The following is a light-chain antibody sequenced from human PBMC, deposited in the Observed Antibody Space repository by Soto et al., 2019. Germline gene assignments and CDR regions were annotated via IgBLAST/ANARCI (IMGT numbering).Light chain of an antibody. CDR1: SSNIGAGFD. CDR3: QSYDSLSASRV. Sequence: QSVLTQPPSVSGAPRQRVTIACTGSSSNIGAGFDVHWYQQLPGTAPKLLIYGNRNRPSGVPDRFSGSKSGTSASLAITGLQPEDEADYYCQSYDSLSASRVFGGGTKLTVL. J-gene: IGLJ3*02. CDR2: GNR. V-gene: IGLV1-40*01.